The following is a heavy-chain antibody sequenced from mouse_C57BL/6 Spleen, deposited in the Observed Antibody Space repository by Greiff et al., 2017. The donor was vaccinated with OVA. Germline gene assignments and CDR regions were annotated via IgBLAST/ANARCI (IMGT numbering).Heavy chain of an antibody. J-gene: IGHJ1*03. V-gene: IGHV5-16*01. D-gene: IGHD1-1*01. CDR3: ARDRGVDWYFDV. CDR1: GFTFSDYY. CDR2: INYDGSST. Sequence: EVQLVESEGGLVQPGSSMKLSCTASGFTFSDYYMAWVRQVPEKGLEWVANINYDGSSTYYLDSLKSRFIISRDNAKNILYLQMSSLKSEDTATYYCARDRGVDWYFDVWGTGTTVTVSS.